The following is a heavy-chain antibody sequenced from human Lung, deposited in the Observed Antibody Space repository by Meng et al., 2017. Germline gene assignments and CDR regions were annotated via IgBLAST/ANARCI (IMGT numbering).Heavy chain of an antibody. CDR1: GFTFTDHW. J-gene: IGHJ1*01. D-gene: IGHD1-1*01. V-gene: IGHV3-74*01. Sequence: EGQVGESGGVLVPPGGSLRLSCAASGFTFTDHWMHWVRQGPGKGLVWVSRINRDGTKPTYADSVKGRFTISRDNAKNTLYLQMNNLRAEDTAFYYCTNDRLNHWGQGALVTVSS. CDR3: TNDRLNH. CDR2: INRDGTKP.